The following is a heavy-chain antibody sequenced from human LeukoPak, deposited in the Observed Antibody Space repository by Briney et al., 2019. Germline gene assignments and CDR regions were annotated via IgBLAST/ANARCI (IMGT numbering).Heavy chain of an antibody. J-gene: IGHJ4*02. CDR1: GFTFSSYA. CDR3: ATHRHSSSWYAEPDLVN. CDR2: ISGSGGST. V-gene: IGHV3-23*01. Sequence: PGGSLRLSCAASGFTFSSYAMSCARQAPGKGLEWMSAISGSGGSTYYADSVKGRFTISRDNSKNTLYLQMNSLRAEDTAVYYCATHRHSSSWYAEPDLVNWGQGTLVTVSS. D-gene: IGHD6-13*01.